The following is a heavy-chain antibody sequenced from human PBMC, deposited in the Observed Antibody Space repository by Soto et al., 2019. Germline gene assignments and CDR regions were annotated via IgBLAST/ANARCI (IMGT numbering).Heavy chain of an antibody. V-gene: IGHV3-30-3*01. D-gene: IGHD3-10*01. Sequence: LRLSCAASGFTFSSYAMHWVRQAPGKGLEWVAVISYDGSNKYYADSVEGRFTISRDNSKNTLYLQMNSLRAEDTAVYYCARDYGSGSHVYYYYGMDVWGQGTTVTVSS. CDR2: ISYDGSNK. CDR1: GFTFSSYA. J-gene: IGHJ6*02. CDR3: ARDYGSGSHVYYYYGMDV.